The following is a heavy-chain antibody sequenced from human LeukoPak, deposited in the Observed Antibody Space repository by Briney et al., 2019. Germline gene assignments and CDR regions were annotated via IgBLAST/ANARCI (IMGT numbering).Heavy chain of an antibody. CDR1: GYTFTGYY. CDR3: ARWVGSKYYFDY. J-gene: IGHJ4*02. D-gene: IGHD4-11*01. CDR2: INPNSGGT. V-gene: IGHV1-2*02. Sequence: ASVKVSCKASGYTFTGYYMHWVRQAPGQRLEWMGWINPNSGGTNYAQKFQGRVTMTRDTSISTAYMELSRLRSDDTAVYYCARWVGSKYYFDYWGQGTLVTVSS.